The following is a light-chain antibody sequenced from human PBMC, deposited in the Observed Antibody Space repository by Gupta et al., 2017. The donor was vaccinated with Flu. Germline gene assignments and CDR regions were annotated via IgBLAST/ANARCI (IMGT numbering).Light chain of an antibody. J-gene: IGKJ1*01. V-gene: IGKV3-15*01. CDR3: QHENYWPET. Sequence: PASLSVSPGERATLSCRASQSVSNNLAWHQQKPGQVPRLLIYAAFTRATGIPARFSGSGSVTEFTLSITIRQSEDCPIYYCQHENYWPETFGQGTKVEIK. CDR2: AAF. CDR1: QSVSNN.